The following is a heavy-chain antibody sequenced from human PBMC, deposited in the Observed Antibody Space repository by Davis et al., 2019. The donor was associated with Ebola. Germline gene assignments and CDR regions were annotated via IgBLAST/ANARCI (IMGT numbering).Heavy chain of an antibody. Sequence: GESLKISCAASGFTFSSYSMNWVRQAPGKGLEWVSSISSSSSYIYYADSVKGRFTISRDNAKNSLYLQMNSLKTEDTAVYYCTSHGGRGVDYWGQGTLVTVSS. CDR2: ISSSSSYI. D-gene: IGHD4-23*01. CDR3: TSHGGRGVDY. J-gene: IGHJ4*02. V-gene: IGHV3-21*04. CDR1: GFTFSSYS.